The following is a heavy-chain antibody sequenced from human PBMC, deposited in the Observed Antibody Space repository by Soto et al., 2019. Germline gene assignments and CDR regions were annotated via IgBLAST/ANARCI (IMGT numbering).Heavy chain of an antibody. CDR1: GYTLTELS. Sequence: ASVNVSCKVSGYTLTELSMHWVRQAPGKGLEWMGGFDPEDGETIYAQKFQGRVTMTEDTSTDTAYMELSSLRSEDTAVYYCARLAAGMGRFDPWGQGTLVTVSS. V-gene: IGHV1-24*01. CDR2: FDPEDGET. D-gene: IGHD6-13*01. CDR3: ARLAAGMGRFDP. J-gene: IGHJ5*02.